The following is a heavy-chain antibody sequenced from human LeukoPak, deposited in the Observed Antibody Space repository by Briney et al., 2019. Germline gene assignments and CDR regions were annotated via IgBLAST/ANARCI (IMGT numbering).Heavy chain of an antibody. CDR2: ISSSSSNK. CDR3: AREVTDILTGYYDY. V-gene: IGHV3-48*02. Sequence: PGGSLRLSCAASGFTFSSYIMNWVRQAPGKGLEWVSYISSSSSNKYYADSVKGRFTISRDNAKNSLYLQMNSLRDEDTAVYYCAREVTDILTGYYDYWGQGTLVTVSS. J-gene: IGHJ4*02. CDR1: GFTFSSYI. D-gene: IGHD3-9*01.